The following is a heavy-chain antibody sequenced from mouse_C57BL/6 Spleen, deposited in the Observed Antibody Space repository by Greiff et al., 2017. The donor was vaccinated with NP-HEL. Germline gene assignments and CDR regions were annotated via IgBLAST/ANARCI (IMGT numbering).Heavy chain of an antibody. J-gene: IGHJ1*03. Sequence: SGPELVKPGASVKMSCKASGYTFTDYNMHWVKQSHGKSLEWIGYINPNNGGTSYNQKFKGKATLTVNKSSSTAYMELRSLTSEDSAVYYCARSGFYWYFDVWGTGTTVTVSS. CDR2: INPNNGGT. V-gene: IGHV1-22*01. CDR1: GYTFTDYN. D-gene: IGHD1-2*01. CDR3: ARSGFYWYFDV.